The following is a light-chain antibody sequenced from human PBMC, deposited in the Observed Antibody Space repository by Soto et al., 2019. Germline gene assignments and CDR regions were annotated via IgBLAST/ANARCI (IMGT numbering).Light chain of an antibody. CDR3: QQYNHWPWT. CDR2: GAS. J-gene: IGKJ1*01. Sequence: ERVMTQTPATLSVFPGEGYTLSCRAGQSVSSKLAWYQRKHGQXHRXXIYGASTRAPGIPARFSGILYGTAGTINISSLQSEDGEIYYGQQYNHWPWTFGQGTKVDI. V-gene: IGKV3-15*01. CDR1: QSVSSK.